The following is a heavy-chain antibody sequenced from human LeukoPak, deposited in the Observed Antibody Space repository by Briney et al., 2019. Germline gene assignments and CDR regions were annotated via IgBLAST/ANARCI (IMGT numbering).Heavy chain of an antibody. Sequence: ASVKVSCKASGYTFTGYYMHWVRQDPGQGLEWMGWINPNSGGTNYAQKFQGRVTMTRDTSISTAYMELSRLRSNDTAVYYCARDRRSSSLFDYWGQGTLVTVSS. D-gene: IGHD6-13*01. CDR1: GYTFTGYY. CDR2: INPNSGGT. CDR3: ARDRRSSSLFDY. J-gene: IGHJ4*02. V-gene: IGHV1-2*02.